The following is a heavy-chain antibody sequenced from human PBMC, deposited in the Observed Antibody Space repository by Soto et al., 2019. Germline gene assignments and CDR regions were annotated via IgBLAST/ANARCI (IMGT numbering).Heavy chain of an antibody. D-gene: IGHD6-13*01. J-gene: IGHJ4*02. CDR3: ARAFTGIAAAYFDY. V-gene: IGHV4-31*03. Sequence: SETLSLTCTVSGGSISSGGYYWSWIRQHPGKGLEWIGYIYYSGSTYYNPSLKSRVTISVDTSKNQFSLKLSSVTAADTAVYYCARAFTGIAAAYFDYWGQGTLVTVSS. CDR2: IYYSGST. CDR1: GGSISSGGYY.